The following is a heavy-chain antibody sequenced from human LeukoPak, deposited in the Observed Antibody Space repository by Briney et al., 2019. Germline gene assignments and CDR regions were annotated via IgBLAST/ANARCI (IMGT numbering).Heavy chain of an antibody. Sequence: ASVKVSCKTSGYTFTSHGISWVRQAPGQGLEWMGWISANNGDTKYAQRMQGRLTMTTGTSTSTAYMELRSLRSDDTAIYYCARDWPTVIADYWGQGTLVTVSS. CDR3: ARDWPTVIADY. D-gene: IGHD4-11*01. J-gene: IGHJ4*02. CDR2: ISANNGDT. V-gene: IGHV1-18*01. CDR1: GYTFTSHG.